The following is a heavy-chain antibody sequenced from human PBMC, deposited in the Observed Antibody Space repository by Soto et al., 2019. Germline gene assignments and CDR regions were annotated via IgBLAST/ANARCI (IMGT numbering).Heavy chain of an antibody. CDR1: AGSFSHYY. V-gene: IGHV4-34*01. J-gene: IGHJ3*02. CDR2: IKHSGSS. CDR3: ARGGSSDGQVALDI. Sequence: SGTLSLACAVYAGSFSHYYWNWIRQSPGQGREWIGKIKHSGSSNYNPPLRSRGSISVDMSKNQVSLRVTSVTASDTAVYYCARGGSSDGQVALDIWGQGTMVT. D-gene: IGHD6-19*01.